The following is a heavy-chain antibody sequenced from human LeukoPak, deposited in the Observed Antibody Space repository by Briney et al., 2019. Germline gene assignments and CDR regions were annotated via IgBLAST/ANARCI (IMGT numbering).Heavy chain of an antibody. CDR3: ARLIWFGELSEYYYYMDV. V-gene: IGHV1-2*02. CDR1: GYTFTGYY. CDR2: INPNSGGT. J-gene: IGHJ6*03. D-gene: IGHD3-10*01. Sequence: ASVKVSCKASGYTFTGYYMHWVRQAPGQGLEWMGWINPNSGGTNYAQKFQGRVTMTRDTSISTAYMELSRLRSDDTAVYYCARLIWFGELSEYYYYMDVWGKGTTVTVSS.